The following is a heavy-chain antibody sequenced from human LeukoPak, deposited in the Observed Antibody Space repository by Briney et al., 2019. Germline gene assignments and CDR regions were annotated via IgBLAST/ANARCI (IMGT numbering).Heavy chain of an antibody. D-gene: IGHD4-17*01. CDR3: AKNHDYGDYVGPGRIDY. CDR2: ISGSGGST. V-gene: IGHV3-23*01. CDR1: GFTFSSYA. Sequence: GGSLRLSCAASGFTFSSYAMSWVRQAPGKGLEWVSAISGSGGSTYYADSVKGRFTISRDNSKNTLYLQMNSLRAEDTAVYYCAKNHDYGDYVGPGRIDYWGQGTLVTVSS. J-gene: IGHJ4*02.